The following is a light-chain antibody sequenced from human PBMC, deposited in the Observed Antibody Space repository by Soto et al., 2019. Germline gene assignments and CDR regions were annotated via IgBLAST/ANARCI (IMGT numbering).Light chain of an antibody. J-gene: IGKJ4*01. CDR3: QQYNSYLVT. CDR1: QSLSGW. V-gene: IGKV1-5*01. CDR2: DAS. Sequence: DIKMTQSPSTLAASVGDRVTITCRASQSLSGWLAWYQQKPGKAPKLLMYDASTLQSGVPSRFSGSGSGTEFTLTISSLQPDDFATYYCQQYNSYLVTFGGGTKVEIK.